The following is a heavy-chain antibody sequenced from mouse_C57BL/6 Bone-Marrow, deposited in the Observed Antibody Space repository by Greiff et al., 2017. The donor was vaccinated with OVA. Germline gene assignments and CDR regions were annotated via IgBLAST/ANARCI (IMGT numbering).Heavy chain of an antibody. D-gene: IGHD1-1*01. CDR2: IDPENGDT. J-gene: IGHJ1*03. CDR3: TTRGTTVVAHWYFDV. V-gene: IGHV14-4*01. CDR1: GFNIKDDY. Sequence: VQLKQSGAELVRPGASVKLSCTASGFNIKDDYMHWVKQRPEQGLEWIGWIDPENGDTEYASKFQGKATITADTSSNTAYLQLSSLTSEDTAVYYCTTRGTTVVAHWYFDVWGTGTTVTVSS.